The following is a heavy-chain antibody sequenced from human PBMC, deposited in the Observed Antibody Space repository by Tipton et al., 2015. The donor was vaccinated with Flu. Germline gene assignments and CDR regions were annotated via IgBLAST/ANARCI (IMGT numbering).Heavy chain of an antibody. CDR2: ISGSGGST. CDR3: AKGGSPIPGLYGMDV. Sequence: LSLTCSVSGDAIASGYFWGWIRQPPGKGLEWVSAISGSGGSTYYADSVKGRFTISRDNSKNTLSLQMNSLRAEDTAVYYCAKGGSPIPGLYGMDVWGQGTTVTVSS. J-gene: IGHJ6*02. D-gene: IGHD2-2*02. CDR1: GDAIASGYF. V-gene: IGHV3-23*01.